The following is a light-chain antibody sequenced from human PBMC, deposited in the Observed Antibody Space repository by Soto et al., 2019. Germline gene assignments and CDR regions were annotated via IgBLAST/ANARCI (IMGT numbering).Light chain of an antibody. CDR3: QSYDSSLSGSV. CDR1: SSNIGAGYD. V-gene: IGLV1-40*01. CDR2: GNS. J-gene: IGLJ3*02. Sequence: QSVLTQPPSVSGAPGQRVTISCTGSSSNIGAGYDVHWYQQLPGTAPKLLIYGNSNRPSGVPDRISGSKSDTSASLAITGLQAEDEADYYCQSYDSSLSGSVFGGGTEVTVL.